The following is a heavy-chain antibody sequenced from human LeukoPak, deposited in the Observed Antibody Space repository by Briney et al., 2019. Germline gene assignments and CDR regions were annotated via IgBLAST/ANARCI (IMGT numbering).Heavy chain of an antibody. Sequence: GGSLRLSCAASGFTFSSYAMNWVRQAPGKGLEWVSAISGSGGSTYYADSVKGRFTISRDNSKNTLYLQMNSLRAEDTAVYYCATEPIVVVQEPDAFDIWGQGTMVTVSS. D-gene: IGHD2-2*01. CDR1: GFTFSSYA. V-gene: IGHV3-23*01. CDR2: ISGSGGST. CDR3: ATEPIVVVQEPDAFDI. J-gene: IGHJ3*02.